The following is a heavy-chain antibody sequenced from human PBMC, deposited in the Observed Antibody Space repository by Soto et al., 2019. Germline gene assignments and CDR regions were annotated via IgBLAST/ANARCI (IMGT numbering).Heavy chain of an antibody. J-gene: IGHJ5*02. CDR1: GGSVSSGSYY. V-gene: IGHV4-61*01. D-gene: IGHD6-13*01. Sequence: SETLSLTCTVSGGSVSSGSYYWSWIRQPPGKGLEWIGYIYYSGSTNYNPSLKSRVTISVDTSKNQFSLKLSSVTAADTAVYYCARGRGSSSWLNWFDPWGQGTLVTVSS. CDR2: IYYSGST. CDR3: ARGRGSSSWLNWFDP.